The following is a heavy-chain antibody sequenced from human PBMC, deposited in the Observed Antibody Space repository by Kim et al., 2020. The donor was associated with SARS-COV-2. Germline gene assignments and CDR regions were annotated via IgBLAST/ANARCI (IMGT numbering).Heavy chain of an antibody. D-gene: IGHD3-22*01. V-gene: IGHV5-51*01. Sequence: GESLKISCKGSGYIFTSYWIGWVRQMPGKGLEWMGIIYPGDSDTRYSPSFQGQVTISADKSISTAYLQWSSLKASDTAMYYCARQGTYYYDSSGYEDYWGQGTLVTVSS. CDR2: IYPGDSDT. CDR1: GYIFTSYW. CDR3: ARQGTYYYDSSGYEDY. J-gene: IGHJ4*02.